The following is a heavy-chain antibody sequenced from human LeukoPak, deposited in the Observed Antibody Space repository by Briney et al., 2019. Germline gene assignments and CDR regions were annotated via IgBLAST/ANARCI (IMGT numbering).Heavy chain of an antibody. CDR1: GYTFTSYY. CDR2: INPSGGST. V-gene: IGHV1-46*01. J-gene: IGHJ5*02. D-gene: IGHD6-19*01. Sequence: ASVKVSCKASGYTFTSYYMHWVRQAPGQGLEWMGIINPSGGSTSYAQKFQGRVTMTRDMSTSTDYMELSSLRSEDTAVYYCAGGQWLVDNWFDPWGQGTLVTVSS. CDR3: AGGQWLVDNWFDP.